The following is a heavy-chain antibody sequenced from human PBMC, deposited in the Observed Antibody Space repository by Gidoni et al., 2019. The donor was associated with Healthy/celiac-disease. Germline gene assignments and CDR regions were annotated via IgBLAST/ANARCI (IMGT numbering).Heavy chain of an antibody. CDR3: ARDLTYYDILTGYYKANWFDP. Sequence: QVQLVQSGAEVKKPGSSVKVSCKASDGTYRTFAISSVRQAPGQGLEWLGGIIPIIGTANYAQKFQGRVTITADESTSTADMELSSLRSEDTAVYYCARDLTYYDILTGYYKANWFDPWGQGTLVTVSS. J-gene: IGHJ5*02. V-gene: IGHV1-69*01. CDR1: DGTYRTFA. D-gene: IGHD3-9*01. CDR2: IIPIIGTA.